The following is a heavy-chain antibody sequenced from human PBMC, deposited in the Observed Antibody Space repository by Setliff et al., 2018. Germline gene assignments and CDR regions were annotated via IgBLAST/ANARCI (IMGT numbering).Heavy chain of an antibody. V-gene: IGHV4-34*12. D-gene: IGHD3-10*01. CDR1: GDSLSGYY. CDR3: ARHATYYYGSGNLPFNS. CDR2: IMPGRET. J-gene: IGHJ4*02. Sequence: SETLSLTCAVYGDSLSGYYWSWIRQSPKKGLEWIGEIMPGRETLYSPSLESRLTITIDTSKSQFSLKLSSVTAADTAVYCCARHATYYYGSGNLPFNSWGQGTLVTVSS.